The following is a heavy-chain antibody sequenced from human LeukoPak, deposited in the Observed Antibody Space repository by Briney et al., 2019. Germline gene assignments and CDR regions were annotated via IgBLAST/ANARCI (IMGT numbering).Heavy chain of an antibody. CDR1: GFNFNNYG. CDR2: ISSSGGRT. CDR3: ARPWEVAGEFDY. Sequence: GGTLRLSCAASGFNFNNYGMSWVRQAPGKGLEWVSKISSSGGRTYYADSVRGRFTISRDNAKNSLYLQMNSLRAEDTAVYYCARPWEVAGEFDYWGQGTLVTVSS. J-gene: IGHJ4*02. V-gene: IGHV3-48*01. D-gene: IGHD6-19*01.